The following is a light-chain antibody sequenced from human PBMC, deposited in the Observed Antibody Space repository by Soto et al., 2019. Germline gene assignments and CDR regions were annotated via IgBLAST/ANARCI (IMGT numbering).Light chain of an antibody. CDR3: QKYNGEFT. CDR2: AAS. CDR1: QSINNL. Sequence: DVQMTQSPSTLSASVGDRVSITCRASQSINNLLAWYQQKPGKAPKVLIYAASTLQGGVPSRFSGSGSGTDFTLTISSLQPEDVASYYCQKYNGEFTFGPGTKVDI. J-gene: IGKJ3*01. V-gene: IGKV1-5*01.